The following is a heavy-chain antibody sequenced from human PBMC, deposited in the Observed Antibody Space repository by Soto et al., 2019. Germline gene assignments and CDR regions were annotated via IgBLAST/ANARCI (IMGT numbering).Heavy chain of an antibody. CDR1: GYSFTSYW. D-gene: IGHD1-26*01. J-gene: IGHJ6*02. V-gene: IGHV5-10-1*01. CDR3: ASSGSYSNYYYYGMDV. CDR2: IDPSDSYT. Sequence: PGESLKISCKGSGYSFTSYWISWVRQMPGKGLEWMGRIDPSDSYTNYSPSFQGHVTISADKSISTAYLQWSSLKASDTAMYYCASSGSYSNYYYYGMDVWGQGTTVTVPS.